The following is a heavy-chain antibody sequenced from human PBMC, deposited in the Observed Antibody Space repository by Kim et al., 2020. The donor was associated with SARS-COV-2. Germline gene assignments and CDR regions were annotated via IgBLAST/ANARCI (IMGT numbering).Heavy chain of an antibody. Sequence: SETLSLTCVGSGGSIASDAYHWGWISQSPGKGMEWIGSIHYSGDTSYNPSLKSRVGISLDTSKKQFSLKLNSVTAADTAVYYCAGLAIVGWPTNDFWGQGTLITVSS. J-gene: IGHJ4*01. CDR1: GGSIASDAYH. CDR3: AGLAIVGWPTNDF. D-gene: IGHD5-12*01. V-gene: IGHV4-39*01. CDR2: IHYSGDT.